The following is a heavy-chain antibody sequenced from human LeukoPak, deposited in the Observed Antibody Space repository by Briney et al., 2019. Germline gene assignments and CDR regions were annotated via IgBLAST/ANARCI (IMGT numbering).Heavy chain of an antibody. Sequence: SETLSLTCAVYGGSFSGYYWSWIRQPPGKGLEWIGEINHSGSTNYNPSLKSRVTISVDTSKNQFSLKLSSVTAADTAVYYCARPAAGTDYFDYWGQGTLVTVSS. CDR1: GGSFSGYY. J-gene: IGHJ4*02. V-gene: IGHV4-34*01. D-gene: IGHD6-13*01. CDR2: INHSGST. CDR3: ARPAAGTDYFDY.